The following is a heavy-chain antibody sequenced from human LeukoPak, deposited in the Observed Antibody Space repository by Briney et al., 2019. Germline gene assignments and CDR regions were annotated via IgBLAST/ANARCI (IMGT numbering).Heavy chain of an antibody. V-gene: IGHV4-39*07. D-gene: IGHD1-26*01. Sequence: SDTLSLTCTVSGRSISSSSYYWGWIRQPPGKGLEWIGSIYYNGSTYYNPSLKSRVTISVDTSKNQFSLKLRSVTAADTAVYYCARSKSEGSYYDYYYYYMDVWGKGTAVTVSS. CDR3: ARSKSEGSYYDYYYYYMDV. CDR2: IYYNGST. J-gene: IGHJ6*03. CDR1: GRSISSSSYY.